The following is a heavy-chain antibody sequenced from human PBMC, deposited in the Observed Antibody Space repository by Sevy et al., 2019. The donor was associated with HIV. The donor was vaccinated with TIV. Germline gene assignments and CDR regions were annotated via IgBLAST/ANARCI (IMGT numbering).Heavy chain of an antibody. Sequence: GGSLRLSCKASGFIFSRYGVHWVRQAPGKGLEWVASIFNDGKTKYYGDPVKGRFTNSRGDSKNTLYLQMDRLRAEDTAVYYCARESGSDWYLDSWGQGTLVTVSS. V-gene: IGHV3-33*01. CDR1: GFIFSRYG. CDR2: IFNDGKTK. CDR3: ARESGSDWYLDS. D-gene: IGHD2-21*02. J-gene: IGHJ4*02.